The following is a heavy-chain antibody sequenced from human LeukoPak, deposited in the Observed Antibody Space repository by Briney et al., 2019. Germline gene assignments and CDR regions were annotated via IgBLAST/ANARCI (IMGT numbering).Heavy chain of an antibody. CDR2: ISGSGGST. Sequence: PGGSLRLSCAASGFTFSSYAMSWVRQAPGKGLEWVSAISGSGGSTYYADSVKGRFTISRDNSKNALYLQMNSLRAEDTAVYYCAKDEANYYYDSSGYYYGYWGQGTLVTVSS. V-gene: IGHV3-23*01. J-gene: IGHJ4*02. CDR3: AKDEANYYYDSSGYYYGY. D-gene: IGHD3-22*01. CDR1: GFTFSSYA.